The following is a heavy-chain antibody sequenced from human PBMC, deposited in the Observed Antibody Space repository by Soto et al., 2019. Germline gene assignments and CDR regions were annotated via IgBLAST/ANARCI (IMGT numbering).Heavy chain of an antibody. J-gene: IGHJ5*01. Sequence: ASVKVSCKASGYTFTDYDINWVRQAPGQGLEWMGWVSPNSGNTVYAQRFQDRVTMTRDTSISTAYMELSSLRFEDTAMYYCARGRFYSETSTWFGFWGQGTPVTVSS. CDR1: GYTFTDYD. CDR2: VSPNSGNT. CDR3: ARGRFYSETSTWFGF. V-gene: IGHV1-8*01. D-gene: IGHD2-2*01.